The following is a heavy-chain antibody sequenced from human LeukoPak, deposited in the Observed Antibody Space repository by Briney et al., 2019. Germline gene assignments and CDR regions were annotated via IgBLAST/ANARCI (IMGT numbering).Heavy chain of an antibody. CDR1: GYSISNNFY. D-gene: IGHD3-22*01. Sequence: SETLSLTCTVSGYSISNNFYWAWIRQSPGKGLEWIVSINHSWSTYYHPSLKSRVTISVATYKNKFSLKLTSLTAANTAVYYCARHSRGYYGISGYAHFDYWGQETLVTVSS. V-gene: IGHV4-38-2*02. CDR3: ARHSRGYYGISGYAHFDY. J-gene: IGHJ4*02. CDR2: INHSWST.